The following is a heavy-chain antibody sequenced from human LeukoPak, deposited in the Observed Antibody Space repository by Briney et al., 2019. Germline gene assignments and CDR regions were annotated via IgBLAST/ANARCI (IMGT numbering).Heavy chain of an antibody. CDR3: AEASIAIAGILDY. CDR2: ISGSGGSI. Sequence: PGGSLRLSCAASGFTFSSHAMSWVRQAPGKGLEWVSAISGSGGSIYYADSVKGRFTISRDNSKNTLYLQMNGLRAEDTAVYYCAEASIAIAGILDYWGQGTLVTVSS. D-gene: IGHD6-13*01. J-gene: IGHJ4*02. CDR1: GFTFSSHA. V-gene: IGHV3-23*01.